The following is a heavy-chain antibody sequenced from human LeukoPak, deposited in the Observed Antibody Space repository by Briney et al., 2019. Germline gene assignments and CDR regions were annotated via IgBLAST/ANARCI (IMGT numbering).Heavy chain of an antibody. V-gene: IGHV3-53*01. J-gene: IGHJ4*02. CDR1: GFTVSSKY. Sequence: GGSLRLSCVASGFTVSSKYMSWVSQAPGKGLEWVSIIYSGGSTYYTNSVKGRFTISRDNSQNTLYLQMNTLRAEDTAVYYCVRDSDDYYWALDFWGQGTPVTVSS. CDR3: VRDSDDYYWALDF. CDR2: IYSGGST. D-gene: IGHD3-10*01.